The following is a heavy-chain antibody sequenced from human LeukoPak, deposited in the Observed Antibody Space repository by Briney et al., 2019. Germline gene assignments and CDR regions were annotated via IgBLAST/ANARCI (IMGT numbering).Heavy chain of an antibody. CDR1: GYTFTSYG. V-gene: IGHV1-69*05. Sequence: SVKVSCKASGYTFTSYGISWVRQAPGQGLEWMGGIIPIFGTANYAQKFQGRVTITTDESTSTAYMELSSLRSEDTAVYYCTRGPSMILYYYYMDVWGKGTTVTVSS. CDR3: TRGPSMILYYYYMDV. J-gene: IGHJ6*03. CDR2: IIPIFGTA. D-gene: IGHD3-22*01.